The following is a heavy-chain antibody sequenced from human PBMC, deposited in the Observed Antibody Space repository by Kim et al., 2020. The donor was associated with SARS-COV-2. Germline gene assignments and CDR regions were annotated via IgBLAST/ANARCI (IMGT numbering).Heavy chain of an antibody. D-gene: IGHD3-10*01. Sequence: GSTYYADTVKGRSTIPRDNSKNTLYLQMNSLRAEDTAVYYCARAYGSGSTWGQGTMVTVSS. J-gene: IGHJ3*01. CDR3: ARAYGSGST. V-gene: IGHV3-53*01. CDR2: GST.